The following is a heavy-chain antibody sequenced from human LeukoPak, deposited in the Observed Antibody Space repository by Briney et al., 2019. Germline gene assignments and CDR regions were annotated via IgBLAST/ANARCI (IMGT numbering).Heavy chain of an antibody. CDR3: ARHSYYTGWYLDAFDI. Sequence: SETLSLTCTVSGGSVRSYYWSWIRQPPGKGLEWMGWIYSSGSTSYNPSLENRVAISIDRSNNQFFLRLNSVIAADTAVYFCARHSYYTGWYLDAFDIWGPGTMVTVSS. CDR2: IYSSGST. D-gene: IGHD6-19*01. CDR1: GGSVRSYY. V-gene: IGHV4-59*08. J-gene: IGHJ3*02.